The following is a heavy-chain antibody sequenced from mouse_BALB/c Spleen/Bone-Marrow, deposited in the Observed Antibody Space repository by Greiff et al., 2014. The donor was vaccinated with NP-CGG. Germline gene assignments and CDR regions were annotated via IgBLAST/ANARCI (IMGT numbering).Heavy chain of an antibody. CDR3: ARRDGYDSYFDY. V-gene: IGHV1-18*01. D-gene: IGHD2-2*01. J-gene: IGHJ2*01. CDR1: GYTFTDYN. CDR2: INPNYDGT. Sequence: EVQLQQSGAELVKPGASVKISCKASGYTFTDYNVDWVKQSHGKSLEWIGDINPNYDGTSYNQKFKGKATLTVDKSSSTAYMELRSLTCEDTAVYYCARRDGYDSYFDYWGQGTTLTVSS.